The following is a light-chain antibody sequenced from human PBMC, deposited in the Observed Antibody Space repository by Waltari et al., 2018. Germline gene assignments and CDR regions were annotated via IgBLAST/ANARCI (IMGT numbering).Light chain of an antibody. CDR1: STDLASYNL. V-gene: IGLV2-23*01. Sequence: QSALSQPAPVSGSPGPSPTITCTGASTDLASYNLVAWYQHHPNRAPKLIIYEATKRPSGISHRFSGAKSGATASLRISGLQADDEADYYCCSYTGSSTSYGCGGGTKVTVL. CDR3: CSYTGSSTSYG. J-gene: IGLJ1*01. CDR2: EAT.